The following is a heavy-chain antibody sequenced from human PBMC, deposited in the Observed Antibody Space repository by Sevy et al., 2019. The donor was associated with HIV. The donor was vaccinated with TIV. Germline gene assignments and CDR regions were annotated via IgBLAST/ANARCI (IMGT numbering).Heavy chain of an antibody. D-gene: IGHD3-22*01. Sequence: GSLRLSCAASGFTFSGYGMHWVRQAPGKGLEWVAVIWYDGTNKYYTDSVKGRFTISRDNSKNTLYLQMNSLRADDTAVYYCARAEQVTMLVVFGGLYFDSWGQGTLVTVSS. V-gene: IGHV3-33*01. CDR1: GFTFSGYG. CDR2: IWYDGTNK. J-gene: IGHJ4*02. CDR3: ARAEQVTMLVVFGGLYFDS.